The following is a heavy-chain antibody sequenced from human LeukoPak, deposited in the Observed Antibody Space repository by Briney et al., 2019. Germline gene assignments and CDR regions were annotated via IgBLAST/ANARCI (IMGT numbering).Heavy chain of an antibody. CDR3: AFSQGGYSYSFFDY. Sequence: SEALSLTCTVSGGSISSSSYYWGWIRQPPGKGLEWIGSIYYSGSTYYNPSLKSRVTISVDTSKNQFSLKLSSVTAADTAVYYCAFSQGGYSYSFFDYWGQGTLVTVSS. V-gene: IGHV4-39*01. D-gene: IGHD5-18*01. CDR2: IYYSGST. CDR1: GGSISSSSYY. J-gene: IGHJ4*02.